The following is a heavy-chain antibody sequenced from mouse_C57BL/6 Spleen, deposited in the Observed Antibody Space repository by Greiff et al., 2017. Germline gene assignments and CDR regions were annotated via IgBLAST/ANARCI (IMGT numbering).Heavy chain of an antibody. CDR2: IYPGSGNT. CDR3: ARWGYYDYRLSMDY. CDR1: GYSFTSYY. D-gene: IGHD2-4*01. Sequence: QVQLQQSGPELVKPGASVKISCKASGYSFTSYYIHWVKQRPGQGLEWIGWIYPGSGNTKYNEKFKGKATLTADTSSSTAYMQLSSLTSEDSAVYYCARWGYYDYRLSMDYWGQGTSVTVSS. J-gene: IGHJ4*01. V-gene: IGHV1-66*01.